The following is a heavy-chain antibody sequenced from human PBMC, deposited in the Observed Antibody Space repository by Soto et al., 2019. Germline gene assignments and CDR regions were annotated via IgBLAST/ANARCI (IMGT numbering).Heavy chain of an antibody. D-gene: IGHD6-19*01. CDR1: GFTFSSYG. J-gene: IGHJ4*02. Sequence: QVQLVESGGGVLQPGRSLRLSCAASGFTFSSYGMHWVRQAPGKGLEWVAVIWYDGSNKYYADSVKGRFTISRDNSKNTLYLQMNSLRAEDTAVYYCARDSGWSPFDYWGQGTLVTVSS. V-gene: IGHV3-33*01. CDR2: IWYDGSNK. CDR3: ARDSGWSPFDY.